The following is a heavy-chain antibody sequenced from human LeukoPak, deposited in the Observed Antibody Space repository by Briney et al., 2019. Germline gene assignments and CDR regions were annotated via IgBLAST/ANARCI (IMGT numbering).Heavy chain of an antibody. CDR2: INQDGSEK. Sequence: PGGSLRLSCAASGLTFSSYAMSWVRQAPGKGLEWVANINQDGSEKYYVDSVKGRFAISRDNAKNSLYLQMNSLRAEDTAVYYCARYGNGAWLAHYSFDIWGQGTMVTVSS. V-gene: IGHV3-7*01. CDR3: ARYGNGAWLAHYSFDI. CDR1: GLTFSSYA. D-gene: IGHD6-19*01. J-gene: IGHJ3*02.